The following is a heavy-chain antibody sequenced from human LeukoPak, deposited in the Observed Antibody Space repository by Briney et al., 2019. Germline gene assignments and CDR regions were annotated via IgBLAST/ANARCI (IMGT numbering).Heavy chain of an antibody. V-gene: IGHV3-30-3*01. D-gene: IGHD3-10*01. CDR1: GFTFSSYA. CDR3: ARARGYGSGSYYDAFDI. CDR2: ISYDGSNK. Sequence: GGSLRLSCAASGFTFSSYAMHWVRQAPGKGLEWVAVISYDGSNKYYADSVKGRFTISRDNSKNTLYLQMNSLRAEDTAVYYCARARGYGSGSYYDAFDIWGQGTMVTVSS. J-gene: IGHJ3*02.